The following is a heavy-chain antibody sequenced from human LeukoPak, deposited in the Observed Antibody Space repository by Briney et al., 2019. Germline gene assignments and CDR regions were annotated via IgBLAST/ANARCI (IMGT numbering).Heavy chain of an antibody. CDR3: AKTPLATCTGVKCYPFDC. J-gene: IGHJ4*02. V-gene: IGHV3-9*01. D-gene: IGHD2-8*02. CDR2: ISWNRNTI. Sequence: GGSLRLSCTASGFNFNDYAMHWVRQAPGKGLEWVSGISWNRNTIGYADSVRGRFNIFRDDDKNSLYLQMNSLRAEDTAMYYCAKTPLATCTGVKCYPFDCWGQGTLVTVSS. CDR1: GFNFNDYA.